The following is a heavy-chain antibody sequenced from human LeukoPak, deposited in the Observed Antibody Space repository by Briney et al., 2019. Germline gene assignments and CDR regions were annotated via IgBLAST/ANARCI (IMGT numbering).Heavy chain of an antibody. CDR3: ARGGTYYYDSSGYYSGTNDY. CDR2: IYYSGST. J-gene: IGHJ4*02. Sequence: SETLSLTCTVSGGSVSSGSYYWSWLRQPPGKGLEWIGYIYYSGSTNYNPSLKSRVTISVDTSKNQFSLKLSSVTAADTAVYYCARGGTYYYDSSGYYSGTNDYWGQGTLVTVSS. V-gene: IGHV4-61*01. D-gene: IGHD3-22*01. CDR1: GGSVSSGSYY.